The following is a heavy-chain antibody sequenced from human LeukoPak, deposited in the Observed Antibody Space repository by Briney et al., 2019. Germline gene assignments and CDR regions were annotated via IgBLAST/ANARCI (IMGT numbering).Heavy chain of an antibody. Sequence: SETLSLTCTVSGGSISRYYWSCLRHPPGRGLGWIGHIYYSGSTNYNPSLKSRVTISVDTSKNQFSLKLSSVTAADTAVYYCARDPGYCSSTSCHHDAFDIWGQGTMVTVSS. CDR1: GGSISRYY. J-gene: IGHJ3*02. CDR3: ARDPGYCSSTSCHHDAFDI. CDR2: IYYSGST. V-gene: IGHV4-59*12. D-gene: IGHD2-2*03.